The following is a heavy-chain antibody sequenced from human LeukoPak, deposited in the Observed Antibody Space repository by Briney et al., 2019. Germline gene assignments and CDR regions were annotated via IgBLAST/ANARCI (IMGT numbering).Heavy chain of an antibody. CDR2: IYYNGST. CDR1: GGSISSYY. CDR3: ASPQAGNRFDP. Sequence: PSETLSLTCTVSGGSISSYYWGWIRQPPGKGLEWIGSIYYNGSTYYNPSLKSRVTISVDTSKNQFSLKLSSVTVADTAVYYCASPQAGNRFDPWGQGTLVTVSS. J-gene: IGHJ5*02. V-gene: IGHV4-39*01.